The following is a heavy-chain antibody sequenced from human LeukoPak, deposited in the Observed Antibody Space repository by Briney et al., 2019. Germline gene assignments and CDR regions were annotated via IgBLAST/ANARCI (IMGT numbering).Heavy chain of an antibody. J-gene: IGHJ6*02. CDR1: GYIFSSYG. CDR2: MNPNSGNT. D-gene: IGHD6-13*01. V-gene: IGHV1-8*01. Sequence: ASVKVSCKGSGYIFSSYGISWVRQAPGQGLEWMGWMNPNSGNTGYAQKFQGRVTITRNTSISTAYMELSSLRSEDTAVYYCARDHSAHSSSWYPLYYYYGMDVWGQGTTVTVSS. CDR3: ARDHSAHSSSWYPLYYYYGMDV.